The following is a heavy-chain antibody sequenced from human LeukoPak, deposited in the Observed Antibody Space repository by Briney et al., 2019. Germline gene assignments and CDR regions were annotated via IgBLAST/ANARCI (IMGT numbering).Heavy chain of an antibody. V-gene: IGHV3-21*04. CDR3: ARGGYSYYYFDY. D-gene: IGHD5-18*01. J-gene: IGHJ4*02. CDR2: ISSSSSYI. CDR1: GFTFSSYS. Sequence: GGSLRLSCAASGFTFSSYSMNWVRQAPGKGLEWVSSISSSSSYIYYADSVKGRFTISRDNAKNSLYLQMNSLRAEDTALYYCARGGYSYYYFDYWGQGTLVTVSS.